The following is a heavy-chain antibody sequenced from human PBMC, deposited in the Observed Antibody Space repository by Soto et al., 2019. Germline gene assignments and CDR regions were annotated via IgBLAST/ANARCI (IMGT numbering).Heavy chain of an antibody. V-gene: IGHV3-7*01. D-gene: IGHD3-10*01. Sequence: EVQLVESGGGLVQPGGSLRLSCAASGFSFSTSWMAWVRRAPGRGLEWVANMNQDGSGVGYLDSVKGRFIISRDNAKNSLFLLMNSLRAEDAAVYYCARNPSFGALDYWGQGTLVTVSS. CDR1: GFSFSTSW. CDR2: MNQDGSGV. CDR3: ARNPSFGALDY. J-gene: IGHJ4*02.